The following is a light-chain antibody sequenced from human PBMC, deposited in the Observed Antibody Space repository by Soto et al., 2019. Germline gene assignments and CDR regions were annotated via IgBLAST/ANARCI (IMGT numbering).Light chain of an antibody. CDR2: DAS. V-gene: IGKV1-5*01. J-gene: IGKJ1*01. Sequence: DIQLTQSPSTLSASVGGRVTITCRASQSINNWLAWYQQRPGKAPKLLIYDASTLESGVPSRFSGSRSGTEFTLTISSLQPDDFATYYCQKYNSYSWKFGQGTKVDIK. CDR1: QSINNW. CDR3: QKYNSYSWK.